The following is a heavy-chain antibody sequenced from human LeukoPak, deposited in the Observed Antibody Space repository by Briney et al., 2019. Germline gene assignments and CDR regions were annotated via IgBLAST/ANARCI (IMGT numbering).Heavy chain of an antibody. CDR1: GFTFSSYG. CDR3: AKYDYYDSSGYPTTVFDY. J-gene: IGHJ4*02. D-gene: IGHD3-22*01. CDR2: ISGSGGST. V-gene: IGHV3-23*01. Sequence: LAGGSLRLSCAASGFTFSSYGMSWVRQAPGKGLEWVSAISGSGGSTHYADSVKGRFTISRDNSKNTLYLQMNSLRAEDTAVYYCAKYDYYDSSGYPTTVFDYWGQGILVTVSS.